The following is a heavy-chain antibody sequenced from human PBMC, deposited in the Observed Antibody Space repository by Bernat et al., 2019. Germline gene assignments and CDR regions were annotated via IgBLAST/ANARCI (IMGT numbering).Heavy chain of an antibody. CDR2: ISGSGGST. V-gene: IGHV3-23*01. CDR1: GFTFSSYA. J-gene: IGHJ6*02. D-gene: IGHD6-19*01. Sequence: EVQLLESGGGLVQPGGSLRLSCAASGFTFSSYALSWVGKVPGKGLEWASAISGSGGSTYYADSVKGRFTISRDNSKNTLYLQMSSLRAEDTAVYYCAKGGSSGWQDCCYYGMDVWGQGTTVTVSS. CDR3: AKGGSSGWQDCCYYGMDV.